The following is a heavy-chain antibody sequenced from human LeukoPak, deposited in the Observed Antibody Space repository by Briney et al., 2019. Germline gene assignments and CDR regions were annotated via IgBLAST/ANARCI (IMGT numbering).Heavy chain of an antibody. CDR1: GGSFSGYY. V-gene: IGHV4-34*01. Sequence: SETLSLTCAVYGGSFSGYYWSWIRQPPGKGLEWIGEINHSGSTNYNPSLKSRVTISVDTSKIQFSLKLSSVTAADTAVYYCARCGLNYFDSSGYLFWGQGTLVTVSS. J-gene: IGHJ4*02. CDR3: ARCGLNYFDSSGYLF. CDR2: INHSGST. D-gene: IGHD3-22*01.